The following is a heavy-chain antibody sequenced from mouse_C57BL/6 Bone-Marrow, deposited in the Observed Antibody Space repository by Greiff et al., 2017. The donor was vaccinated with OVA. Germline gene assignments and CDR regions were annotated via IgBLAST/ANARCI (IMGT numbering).Heavy chain of an antibody. J-gene: IGHJ2*01. CDR1: GFTFSSYA. V-gene: IGHV5-4*01. D-gene: IGHD1-1*01. Sequence: DVHLVESGGGLVKPGGSLKLSCAASGFTFSSYAMSWVRQTPEKRLEWVATISDGGSYTYYTDNVKGRFTISRDNAKNNLYLQMSHLKSEDTAMYYCARGITTVVSYYFDYWGQGTTLTVSS. CDR2: ISDGGSYT. CDR3: ARGITTVVSYYFDY.